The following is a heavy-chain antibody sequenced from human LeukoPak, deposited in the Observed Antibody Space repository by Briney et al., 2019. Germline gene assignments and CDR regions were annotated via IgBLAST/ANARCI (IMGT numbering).Heavy chain of an antibody. CDR1: GFTVRSYY. J-gene: IGHJ4*02. V-gene: IGHV3-53*01. CDR3: ARESGYAVGDF. Sequence: PGGSLRLSCAASGFTVRSYYMSWFRQAPGKGPEWASVIYNDGSTYYTDSVKGRFFISKDISKNTLFLQMNNLRVDDTAVYYCARESGYAVGDFWGRGTLVTVSS. D-gene: IGHD5-12*01. CDR2: IYNDGST.